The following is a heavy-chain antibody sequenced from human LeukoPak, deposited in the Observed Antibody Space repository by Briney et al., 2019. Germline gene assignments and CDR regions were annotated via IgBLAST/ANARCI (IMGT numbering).Heavy chain of an antibody. CDR1: GYTFTNYW. Sequence: GESLKISCKGPGYTFTNYWIGWVRQMPGKGLEWMGIVYPGDDSDTRYSPSFQGQVTMSADKSISTAYLQWSSLKASDTAIYYCARERGGTGYDSGLDFDSWGQGTLVTVSS. J-gene: IGHJ4*02. CDR2: VYPGDDSDT. V-gene: IGHV5-51*01. D-gene: IGHD5-12*01. CDR3: ARERGGTGYDSGLDFDS.